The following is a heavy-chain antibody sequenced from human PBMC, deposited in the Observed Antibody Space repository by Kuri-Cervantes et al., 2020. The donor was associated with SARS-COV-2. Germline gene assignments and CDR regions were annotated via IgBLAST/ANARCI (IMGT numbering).Heavy chain of an antibody. CDR1: GFTFNTCA. V-gene: IGHV3-64*01. CDR2: ISSNGGST. CDR3: ARVGCSSTSCYTGDYYYGMDV. J-gene: IGHJ6*02. Sequence: LSLTCAASGFTFNTCAMHWVRQAPGKGLEYASAISSNGGSTYYANSVKGRFTISRDNSKNTLYLQMGSLRAEDMAVYYCARVGCSSTSCYTGDYYYGMDVWGQGTTVTVSS. D-gene: IGHD2-2*02.